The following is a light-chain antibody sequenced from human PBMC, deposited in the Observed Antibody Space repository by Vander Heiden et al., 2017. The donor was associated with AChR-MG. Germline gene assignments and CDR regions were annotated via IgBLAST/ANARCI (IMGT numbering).Light chain of an antibody. Sequence: EIVLTQSPATLSLSPGERATPSCSASQRVSIYLSCYQQKPGQAPRLLIYDACNRATGIAARFSGSGSGTDFTLTISSREPEDFAVYYCQRRSNWIEVTFGQGTRLEIK. J-gene: IGKJ5*01. CDR2: DAC. CDR3: QRRSNWIEVT. V-gene: IGKV3-11*01. CDR1: QRVSIY.